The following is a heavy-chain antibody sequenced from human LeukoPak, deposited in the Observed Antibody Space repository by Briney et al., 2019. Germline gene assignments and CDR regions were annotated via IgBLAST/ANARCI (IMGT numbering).Heavy chain of an antibody. CDR2: ISGSGTGT. CDR1: GFTFSSYS. CDR3: VRDGQGSTPLDY. J-gene: IGHJ4*02. V-gene: IGHV3-23*01. D-gene: IGHD2-15*01. Sequence: GGPLRLSCAASGFTFSSYSMNWVRQAPGKGLEWVSAISGSGTGTYYADSVKGRFTISRDNSKNTLYLQMNSLRAEDTAVYFCVRDGQGSTPLDYWGQGTLVTVSS.